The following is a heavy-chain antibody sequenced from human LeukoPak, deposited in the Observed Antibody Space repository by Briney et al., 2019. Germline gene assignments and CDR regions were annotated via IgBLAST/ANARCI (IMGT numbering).Heavy chain of an antibody. V-gene: IGHV1-18*04. CDR2: ISAYNGNT. J-gene: IGHJ3*02. CDR1: GYTFTSYG. CDR3: ARDSGPAQFDAFDI. Sequence: ASVTVFCKASGYTFTSYGISWVRQAPGQGLEWMGWISAYNGNTNYAQKLQGRVTMTTDTSTSTAYMELRSLRSDDTAVYYCARDSGPAQFDAFDIWGQGTMVTVSS. D-gene: IGHD5-24*01.